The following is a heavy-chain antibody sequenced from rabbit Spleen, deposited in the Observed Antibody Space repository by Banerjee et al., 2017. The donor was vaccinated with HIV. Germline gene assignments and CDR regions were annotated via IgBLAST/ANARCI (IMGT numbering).Heavy chain of an antibody. CDR3: ARDTGSSFSSYGMDL. D-gene: IGHD8-1*01. Sequence: QSLEESGGGLVKPGASLTLTCKASGFSFASGYDMCWVRQAPGKGLEWVACAYAGSSGSTYSATWAKGRFTVSSDNAQNTVGLQLNSLTAADTATYFCARDTGSSFSSYGMDLWGQGTLVTVS. CDR2: AYAGSSGST. J-gene: IGHJ3*01. V-gene: IGHV1S40*01. CDR1: GFSFASGYD.